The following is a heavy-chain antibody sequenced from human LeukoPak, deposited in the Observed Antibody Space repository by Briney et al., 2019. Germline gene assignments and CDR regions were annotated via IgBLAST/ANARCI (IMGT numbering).Heavy chain of an antibody. CDR2: INPNKGGT. D-gene: IGHD5-18*01. Sequence: GASVKVSCKASGYTFTGYYMHWVRQAPGQGLEWMGWINPNKGGTNSAQKFQGRVTMTRDTSISTAYMELSSLRSDDTAVYYCARGEVGYSYGRVDYWGQGTLVTVSS. CDR3: ARGEVGYSYGRVDY. CDR1: GYTFTGYY. V-gene: IGHV1-2*02. J-gene: IGHJ4*02.